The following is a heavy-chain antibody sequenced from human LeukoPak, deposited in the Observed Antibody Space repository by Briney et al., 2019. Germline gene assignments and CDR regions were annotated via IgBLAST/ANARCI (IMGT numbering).Heavy chain of an antibody. CDR2: IIPILGIA. CDR1: GGTFSSYA. Sequence: GASVKVSCKASGGTFSSYAISWVRQAPGQGLEWMGRIIPILGIANYAQKFQGRVTITADKSTSTAYMELSSLRSEDTAVYYCARDYTGYSSGWWFSNWFDPWGQGTLVTVSS. CDR3: ARDYTGYSSGWWFSNWFDP. J-gene: IGHJ5*02. V-gene: IGHV1-69*04. D-gene: IGHD6-19*01.